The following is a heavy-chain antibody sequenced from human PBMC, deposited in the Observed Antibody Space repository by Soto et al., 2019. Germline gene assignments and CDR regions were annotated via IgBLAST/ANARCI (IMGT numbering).Heavy chain of an antibody. D-gene: IGHD6-13*01. V-gene: IGHV4-30-2*01. J-gene: IGHJ5*02. CDR2: IFHSGST. CDR1: GGSISTGGSS. CDR3: ARGGSTCFSPWFDP. Sequence: QLQLLESGSGLVKPSQTLSLTCAVSGGSISTGGSSWSWIRQPPGKGLEWIGYIFHSGSTYYRSSPKIRGLISLDRSKNQFSLTLNSVTAADADVYFCARGGSTCFSPWFDPWGQGTLVTVSS.